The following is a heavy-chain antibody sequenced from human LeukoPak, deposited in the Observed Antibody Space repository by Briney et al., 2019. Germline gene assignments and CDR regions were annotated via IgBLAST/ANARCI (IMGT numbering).Heavy chain of an antibody. V-gene: IGHV3-23*01. CDR1: GFIFGKYA. CDR3: ARYLRDSGTSRVTLDH. Sequence: PGGSLRLSCGASGFIFGKYAMNWVRQAPGKGLEWVSGIGSGGVDTIYADSVKGRFTISRDNSKNTLSLRMGSLRADDTAIYFCARYLRDSGTSRVTLDHWGQGTLVIVSS. D-gene: IGHD2-2*01. CDR2: IGSGGVDT. J-gene: IGHJ4*02.